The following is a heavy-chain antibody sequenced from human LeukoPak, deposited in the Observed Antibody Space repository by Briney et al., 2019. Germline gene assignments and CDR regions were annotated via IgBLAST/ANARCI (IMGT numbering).Heavy chain of an antibody. J-gene: IGHJ4*02. Sequence: PSETLSLTCAVYGGSFSGYYWSCIRQPPGKGLEWIGEINHSGRTNYNPSLKSRVTISVDTSKNQFSLKLSPVTAADTAVYYCARVIPTYYDYVWGSYRYPYFDYWGQGTLVTVSS. D-gene: IGHD3-16*02. CDR3: ARVIPTYYDYVWGSYRYPYFDY. CDR1: GGSFSGYY. CDR2: INHSGRT. V-gene: IGHV4-34*01.